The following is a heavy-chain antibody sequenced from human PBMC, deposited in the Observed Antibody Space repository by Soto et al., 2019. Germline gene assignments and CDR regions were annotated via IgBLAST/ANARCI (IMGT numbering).Heavy chain of an antibody. CDR2: IIPIFGTA. Sequence: SVKVSCKASGGTFSSYAISWVRQAPGQGLEWMGGIIPIFGTANYAQKFQGRVTITADESTSTAYMELSSLRSVDTAVYYCARESIAARPPDYWGQGTLVTVSS. V-gene: IGHV1-69*13. D-gene: IGHD6-6*01. CDR3: ARESIAARPPDY. J-gene: IGHJ4*02. CDR1: GGTFSSYA.